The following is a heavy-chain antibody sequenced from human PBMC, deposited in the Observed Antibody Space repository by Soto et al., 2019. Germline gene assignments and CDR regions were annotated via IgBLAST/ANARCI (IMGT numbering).Heavy chain of an antibody. CDR3: ARFNARIAARPGWFDP. J-gene: IGHJ5*02. D-gene: IGHD6-6*01. CDR1: GGSISSYY. CDR2: IYYSGST. V-gene: IGHV4-59*01. Sequence: QVQLQESGPGLVKPSETLSLTCTVSGGSISSYYWSWIRQPPGKGLEWIGYIYYSGSTNYNPSLKSRVTIAGDTSKNQFSLKLSSVTAADTAVYYCARFNARIAARPGWFDPWVQGTLVTVST.